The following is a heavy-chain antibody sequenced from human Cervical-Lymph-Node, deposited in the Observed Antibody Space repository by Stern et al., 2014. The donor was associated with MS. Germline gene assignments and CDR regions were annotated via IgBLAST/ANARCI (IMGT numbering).Heavy chain of an antibody. D-gene: IGHD1-26*01. CDR2: IIPIFGTA. Sequence: QVQLGHSGAEVKKPGSSVKVSCKASGGTFSSYAISWVRQAPGQGLDCMGGIIPIFGTANYAQKFQGRVTITADESTSTAYMELSSLRSEDTAVYYCARGELKEGLVRGMDVWGQGTTVTVSS. CDR1: GGTFSSYA. CDR3: ARGELKEGLVRGMDV. V-gene: IGHV1-69*01. J-gene: IGHJ6*02.